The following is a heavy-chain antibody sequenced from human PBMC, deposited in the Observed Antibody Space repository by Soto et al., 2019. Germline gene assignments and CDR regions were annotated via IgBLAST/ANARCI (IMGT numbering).Heavy chain of an antibody. CDR2: LFYRGTA. CDR1: GSSISPYY. CDR3: AREKDRILGGYAFGY. D-gene: IGHD1-26*01. J-gene: IGHJ3*01. V-gene: IGHV4-59*01. Sequence: QVQLQESGPRLVKPSETLSLTCSVSGSSISPYYWTWLRQAPGKGLEWIGYLFYRGTATYNPALKSRVTRSLDTSKKQVSMRLSSVTAADTAVYYCAREKDRILGGYAFGYWGPGTMVTVSS.